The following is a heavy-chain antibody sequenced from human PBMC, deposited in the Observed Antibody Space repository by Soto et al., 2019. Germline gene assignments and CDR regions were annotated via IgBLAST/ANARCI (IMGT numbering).Heavy chain of an antibody. D-gene: IGHD2-15*01. J-gene: IGHJ3*02. CDR3: ATRATEHCSGGSCYRDAFDI. CDR2: ISGSGGST. Sequence: PGGSLRLSCAASGFTFSSYAMSWVRQAPGKGLEWVSAISGSGGSTYYADSVKGRFTISRDNSKNTLYLQMNSLRAEDTAAYYCATRATEHCSGGSCYRDAFDIWGQGTMVTVSS. V-gene: IGHV3-23*01. CDR1: GFTFSSYA.